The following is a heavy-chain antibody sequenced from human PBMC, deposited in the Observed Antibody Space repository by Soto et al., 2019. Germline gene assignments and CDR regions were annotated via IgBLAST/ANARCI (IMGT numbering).Heavy chain of an antibody. Sequence: GGSLRLSCAASGFTFSPFWMHWVRQAPGKGLEWVSLIYSGDNTYYADSVKGRFTISRDNSKSTLYLQMNNLRAEDMAVYYCARGGPRSGETGYYFDYWGRGTLVTVSS. CDR2: IYSGDNT. V-gene: IGHV3-66*01. D-gene: IGHD1-1*01. J-gene: IGHJ4*02. CDR1: GFTFSPFW. CDR3: ARGGPRSGETGYYFDY.